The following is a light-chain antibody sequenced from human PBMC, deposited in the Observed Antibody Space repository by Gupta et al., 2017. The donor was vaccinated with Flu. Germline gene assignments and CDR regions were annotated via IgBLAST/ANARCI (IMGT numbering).Light chain of an antibody. J-gene: IGLJ3*02. CDR2: EVS. CDR1: SSDVGGYKF. V-gene: IGLV2-14*01. CDR3: SSYTSSSLWV. Sequence: QSALTQPASVSGSPGQSITISCTGSSSDVGGYKFVSWYQQHPGKAPKLMIYEVSDRPTGVPNRFSGSKSGNTASLTISGLQTEDEADYYCSSYTSSSLWVFGGGTKLTVL.